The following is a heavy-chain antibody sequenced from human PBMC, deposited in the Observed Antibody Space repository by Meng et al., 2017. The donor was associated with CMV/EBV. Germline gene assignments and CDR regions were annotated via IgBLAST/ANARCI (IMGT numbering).Heavy chain of an antibody. J-gene: IGHJ6*02. CDR3: ASTDVVGEDYYYGMDV. V-gene: IGHV1-2*02. CDR1: GYTFTGYY. D-gene: IGHD3-16*01. CDR2: INPNSGGT. Sequence: ASVKVSCKASGYTFTGYYMHWVRQAPGQGLEWMGWINPNSGGTNYAQKFQGRVTMTRDTSISTAYMELSRLRSDDTAVYCCASTDVVGEDYYYGMDVWGQGTTVTVSS.